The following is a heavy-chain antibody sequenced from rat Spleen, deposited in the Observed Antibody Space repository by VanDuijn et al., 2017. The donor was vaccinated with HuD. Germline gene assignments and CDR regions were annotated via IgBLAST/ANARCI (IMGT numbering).Heavy chain of an antibody. CDR1: GFTFNTYW. Sequence: EVQLVETGGGLVQPGRSLKLSCVASGFTFNTYWMYWIRQAPGKGLEWVSSINTDGGTTYYPDSLKGRFTISRDNAENTVYLQMSGLRSEDTATYYCARHAGYYSGDYVMDAWGQGASVTVSS. CDR3: ARHAGYYSGDYVMDA. D-gene: IGHD1-1*01. J-gene: IGHJ4*01. V-gene: IGHV5-58*01. CDR2: INTDGGTT.